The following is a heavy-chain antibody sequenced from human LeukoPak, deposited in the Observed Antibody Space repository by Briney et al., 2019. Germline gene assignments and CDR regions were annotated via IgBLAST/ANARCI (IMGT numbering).Heavy chain of an antibody. V-gene: IGHV1-69*04. J-gene: IGHJ5*02. CDR1: GGTFSSYA. CDR3: ASSTTVVTPRFWFDP. Sequence: EASVKVSCKASGGTFSSYAISWVRQAPGQGLEWMGRIIPIFGIANYAQKFQGRVTITADKSTSTAYMELSSLRSEDTAVNYCASSTTVVTPRFWFDPWGQGTLVTVSS. CDR2: IIPIFGIA. D-gene: IGHD4-23*01.